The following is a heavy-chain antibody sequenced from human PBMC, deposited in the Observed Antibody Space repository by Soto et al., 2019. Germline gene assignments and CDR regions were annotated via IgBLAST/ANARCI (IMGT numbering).Heavy chain of an antibody. CDR1: GGSISSGDYY. CDR3: ARVTYGNWFDP. Sequence: SETLSLTCTVSGGSISSGDYYWSWIRQPPGKGLEWIGYIYYSGSTYYNPSLKSRVTISVDTSKNQFSLRLSSVTAADTAVYYCARVTYGNWFDPWGQGTLVTVSS. J-gene: IGHJ5*02. V-gene: IGHV4-30-4*01. CDR2: IYYSGST. D-gene: IGHD2-8*01.